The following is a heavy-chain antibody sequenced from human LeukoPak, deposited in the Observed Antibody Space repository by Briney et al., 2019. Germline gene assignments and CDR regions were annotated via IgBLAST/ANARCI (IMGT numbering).Heavy chain of an antibody. D-gene: IGHD3-10*01. Sequence: GETLKISGKGSRYSFTSYWIGWVRQIPGKSLEWMGIIYPGDSDTRYSPSFQGQVTISADKSFSTAYLQWSSLKASDTAMYYCVRLSFGPTGWFDPWGQGTLVTVSS. CDR1: RYSFTSYW. CDR2: IYPGDSDT. V-gene: IGHV5-51*01. CDR3: VRLSFGPTGWFDP. J-gene: IGHJ5*02.